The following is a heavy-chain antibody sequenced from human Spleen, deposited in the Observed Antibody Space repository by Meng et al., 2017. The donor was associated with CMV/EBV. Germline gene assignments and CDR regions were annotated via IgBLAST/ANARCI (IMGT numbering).Heavy chain of an antibody. CDR1: CFSFDDYG. J-gene: IGHJ4*02. V-gene: IGHV3-20*04. D-gene: IGHD2-15*01. CDR3: ATARGGYFDY. Sequence: LSCAASCFSFDDYGLHWVRQAPGKGLEWVSTINWHGGSTGYADSVKGRFTLSRDNAKNSVYLQMNSLRAGDTAFYYCATARGGYFDYWGQGALVTVSS. CDR2: INWHGGST.